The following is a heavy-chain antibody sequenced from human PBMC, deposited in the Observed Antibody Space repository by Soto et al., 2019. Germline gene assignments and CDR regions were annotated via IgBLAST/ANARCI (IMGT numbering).Heavy chain of an antibody. J-gene: IGHJ6*02. D-gene: IGHD2-21*02. CDR3: ARDHCGGDCYPIPDYYYYGMDV. CDR2: IIPIFGTA. V-gene: IGHV1-69*13. Sequence: GASVKVSCKASGGTFSSYAISWVRQAPGQGLEWMGGIIPIFGTANYAQKFQGRVTITADESTSTAYMELSSLRSEDTAVYYCARDHCGGDCYPIPDYYYYGMDVWGQGTTVTVSS. CDR1: GGTFSSYA.